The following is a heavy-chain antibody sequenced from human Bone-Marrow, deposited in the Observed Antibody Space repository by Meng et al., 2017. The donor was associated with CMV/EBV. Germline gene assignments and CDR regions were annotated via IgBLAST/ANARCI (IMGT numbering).Heavy chain of an antibody. CDR2: INHSGST. J-gene: IGHJ4*02. CDR1: GFTFSSYS. V-gene: IGHV4-34*01. CDR3: ASAISMRIDY. D-gene: IGHD2-2*02. Sequence: GSLRLSCAASGFTFSSYSMNWVRQPPGKGLEWIGEINHSGSTNYNPSLKSRVTISVDTSKNQFSLKLSSVTAADTAVYYCASAISMRIDYWGQGTLVTVSS.